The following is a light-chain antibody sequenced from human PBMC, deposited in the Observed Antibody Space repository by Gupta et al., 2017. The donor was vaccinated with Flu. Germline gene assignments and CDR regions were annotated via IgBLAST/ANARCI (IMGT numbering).Light chain of an antibody. CDR2: EGS. J-gene: IGLJ1*01. V-gene: IGLV2-23*01. CDR3: RSYAGSSSYV. Sequence: QSALTQPASVSGSPGRSIHLSCTGTSGEVGSYNPVSWYQQHPGKAPKLMIYEGSKRPSGVSNRFSGSKSGNTASLTISGREAEDEADYFCRSYAGSSSYVFGTGTKVTVL. CDR1: SGEVGSYNP.